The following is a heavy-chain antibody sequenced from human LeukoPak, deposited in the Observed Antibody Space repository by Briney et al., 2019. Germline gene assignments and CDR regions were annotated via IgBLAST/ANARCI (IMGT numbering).Heavy chain of an antibody. CDR2: ISWNSGSI. CDR3: ARDHSSSRSNYYCYYYMDV. CDR1: GFTFDDYA. J-gene: IGHJ6*03. V-gene: IGHV3-9*01. D-gene: IGHD6-13*01. Sequence: GGSLRLSCAASGFTFDDYAMHWVRQAPGKGLEWVSGISWNSGSIGYADSVKGRFTISRDNAKNSLYLQMNSLRAEDTAVYYCARDHSSSRSNYYCYYYMDVWGKGTTVTVSS.